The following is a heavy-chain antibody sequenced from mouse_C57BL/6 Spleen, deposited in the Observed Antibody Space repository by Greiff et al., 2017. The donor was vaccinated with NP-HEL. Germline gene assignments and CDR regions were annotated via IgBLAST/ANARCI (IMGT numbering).Heavy chain of an antibody. V-gene: IGHV5-17*01. CDR3: ARKSVNY. J-gene: IGHJ4*01. CDR2: ISSGSSTS. CDR1: GFTFSDYG. Sequence: EVMLVESGGGLVKPGGSLKLSCAASGFTFSDYGMHWVRQAPEKGLEWVAYISSGSSTSYYADTVKGRFTISRDNAKNTLCLQMTSLRSEDTAMYYCARKSVNYWGQGTSVTVSS. D-gene: IGHD1-3*01.